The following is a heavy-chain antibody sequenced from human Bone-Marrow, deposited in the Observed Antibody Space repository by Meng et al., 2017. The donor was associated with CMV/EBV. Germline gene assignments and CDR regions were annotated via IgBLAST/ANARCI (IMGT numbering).Heavy chain of an antibody. CDR3: ARDPSSYGDYSDNWFDP. D-gene: IGHD4-17*01. CDR2: TNPNSGGT. Sequence: ASVKVSCKASEYTFTAYYMHWVRQVPGQGLVWMGWTNPNSGGTNYAQRFQGRVTMTRDTSITTAYMELSGLRSDDTAVYYCARDPSSYGDYSDNWFDPWGQGTLVTVSS. J-gene: IGHJ5*02. CDR1: EYTFTAYY. V-gene: IGHV1-2*02.